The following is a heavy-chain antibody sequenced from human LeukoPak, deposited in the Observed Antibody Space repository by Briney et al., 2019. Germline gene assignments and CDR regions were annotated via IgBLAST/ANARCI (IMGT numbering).Heavy chain of an antibody. J-gene: IGHJ4*02. CDR3: SRDLGRGSDYKVDY. V-gene: IGHV3-23*01. CDR2: ISGSGGST. Sequence: GGSLRLSCAASGFTFSSYAMSWVRQAPGKGLEWVSAISGSGGSTYYADSVKGRFTISRDNSKNTLYLQMNSLKTEDTAVYYCSRDLGRGSDYKVDYWGQGTLVTVSS. CDR1: GFTFSSYA. D-gene: IGHD3-10*01.